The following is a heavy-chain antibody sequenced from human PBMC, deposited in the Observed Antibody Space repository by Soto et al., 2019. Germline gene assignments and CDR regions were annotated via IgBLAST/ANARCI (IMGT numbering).Heavy chain of an antibody. CDR2: IYWDDDK. Sequence: QITLKESGPTLVKPTQTLTLTCTFSGFSLSTSGVGVVWIRQPPRKALEWLALIYWDDDKRYSPSPKSRLTITKDTSKNQVVLTVSNMDPVDTATYYCAHSSSRWPLGYWGQGTLVTV. CDR1: GFSLSTSGVG. V-gene: IGHV2-5*02. D-gene: IGHD4-17*01. CDR3: AHSSSRWPLGY. J-gene: IGHJ4*02.